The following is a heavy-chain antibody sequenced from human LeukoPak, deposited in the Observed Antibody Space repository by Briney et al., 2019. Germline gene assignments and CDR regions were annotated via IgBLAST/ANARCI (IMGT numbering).Heavy chain of an antibody. J-gene: IGHJ4*02. CDR3: ARDCSGGSCYDGVDY. D-gene: IGHD2-15*01. Sequence: ASVKVSCKASGYTFTRYGISWVRQAPGQGLEWMGWISGYNGIIKYAQKLQGRVTMTTDTSTSIAYMELRSLRSDDTAVYYCARDCSGGSCYDGVDYWGQGTLVTVSS. CDR1: GYTFTRYG. V-gene: IGHV1-18*01. CDR2: ISGYNGII.